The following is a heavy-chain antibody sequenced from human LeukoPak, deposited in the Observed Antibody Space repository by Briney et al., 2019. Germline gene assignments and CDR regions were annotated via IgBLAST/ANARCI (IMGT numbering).Heavy chain of an antibody. CDR1: GGSISSGGYY. V-gene: IGHV4-39*07. D-gene: IGHD3-22*01. J-gene: IGHJ4*02. CDR2: INHSGST. Sequence: PSETLSLTCTVSGGSISSGGYYWSWIRQPPGKGLEWIGEINHSGSTNYNPSLKSRVTISVDTSKNQFSLKLSSVTAADTAVYYCARSRSDYDSSGYYYEHFDYWGQGTLVTVSS. CDR3: ARSRSDYDSSGYYYEHFDY.